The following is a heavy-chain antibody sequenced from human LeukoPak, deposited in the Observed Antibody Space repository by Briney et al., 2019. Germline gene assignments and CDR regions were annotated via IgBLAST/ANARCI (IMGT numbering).Heavy chain of an antibody. CDR1: GFTFISYG. Sequence: GGSLRLSCAASGFTFISYGMHWVRQAPGKGLEGVAFIRYDGSNKYYADSVKGQFTISRDNSKNTLFLQMNSLRAEGTAVYYCAKGRKYSASGRPDFDFWGQGTLVTVSS. CDR2: IRYDGSNK. CDR3: AKGRKYSASGRPDFDF. J-gene: IGHJ4*02. V-gene: IGHV3-30*02. D-gene: IGHD3-10*01.